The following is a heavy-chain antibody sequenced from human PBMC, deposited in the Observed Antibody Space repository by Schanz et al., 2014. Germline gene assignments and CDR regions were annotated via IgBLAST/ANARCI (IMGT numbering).Heavy chain of an antibody. CDR2: INPNSGGT. CDR1: GYTFTDYY. D-gene: IGHD3-10*01. V-gene: IGHV1-2*06. CDR3: ARALFGSGHGDV. Sequence: QVQLVQSGAEVKKLGASVKVSCKASGYTFTDYYMHWVRQAPGQGLEWMGRINPNSGGTNYAQKFQGRVTMTRDTSISTAYMEMSRLISDDTAVYYCARALFGSGHGDVWGQGTTVTVSS. J-gene: IGHJ6*02.